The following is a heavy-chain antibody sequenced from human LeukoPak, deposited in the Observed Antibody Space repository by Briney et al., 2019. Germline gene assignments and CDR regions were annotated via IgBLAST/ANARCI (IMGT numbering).Heavy chain of an antibody. J-gene: IGHJ4*02. V-gene: IGHV3-7*01. CDR3: ARGDGYAQRD. D-gene: IGHD5-12*01. Sequence: PGGSLRLSCAASGFTFSTYWMNWVRQAPGKGLEWVANIKPDGTEKYYVGSVQGRFTISRDNTKSSLYLQMNSLRAEDTAVYYCARGDGYAQRDWGQGTLVTVPS. CDR1: GFTFSTYW. CDR2: IKPDGTEK.